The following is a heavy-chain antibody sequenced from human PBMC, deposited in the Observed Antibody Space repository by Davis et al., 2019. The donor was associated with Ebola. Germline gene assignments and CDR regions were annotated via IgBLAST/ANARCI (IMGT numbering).Heavy chain of an antibody. CDR2: ISLNSGST. D-gene: IGHD3-16*01. J-gene: IGHJ4*02. CDR1: GFTFIDYY. V-gene: IGHV1-2*07. CDR3: ARDDKVMHFDY. Sequence: ASVKVSCKASGFTFIDYYMHWVRQAPGQGPEWMGWISLNSGSTKYSHKFQGRVTMTRDTSINTAHMELSGLRSDDTAVYSCARDDKVMHFDYWGQGTLVTVSS.